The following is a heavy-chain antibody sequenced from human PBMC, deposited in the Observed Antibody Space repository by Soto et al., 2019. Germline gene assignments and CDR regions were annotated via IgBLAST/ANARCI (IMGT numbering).Heavy chain of an antibody. Sequence: PSETLSLTCAVYGGSFSGYYWSWIRQPPGKGLEWIGEINHSGSTNYNPSLKSRVTISVDTSKNQFSLKLSSVTAADTAVYYCARGYYAPLGDYWGQGTLVTVSS. CDR3: ARGYYAPLGDY. CDR1: GGSFSGYY. D-gene: IGHD3-16*01. V-gene: IGHV4-34*01. J-gene: IGHJ4*02. CDR2: INHSGST.